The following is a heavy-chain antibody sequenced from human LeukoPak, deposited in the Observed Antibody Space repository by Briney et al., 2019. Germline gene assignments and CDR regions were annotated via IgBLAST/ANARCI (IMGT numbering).Heavy chain of an antibody. Sequence: KPSETLSLTCTVSGGSISSYYWSWIRQPPGKGLEWIGYIFYSGSTNYNPSLKSRVTISVDTSKNQFSLKLSSVTAADTAVYYCAIADGGTTVTTNYWGQGTLVTVSS. J-gene: IGHJ4*02. CDR3: AIADGGTTVTTNY. D-gene: IGHD4-17*01. CDR1: GGSISSYY. V-gene: IGHV4-59*08. CDR2: IFYSGST.